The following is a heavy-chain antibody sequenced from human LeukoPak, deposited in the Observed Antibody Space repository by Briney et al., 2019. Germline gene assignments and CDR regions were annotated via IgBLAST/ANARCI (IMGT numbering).Heavy chain of an antibody. CDR1: GFTFSSYA. Sequence: GGSLRLSCSASGFTFSSYAMHWVRQAPAKGLEYVSAISSNGGSTYYADSVKGRFTISRDNSKNTLYLQMSSLRAEDTAVYYCVKDYNWNIFHYWGQGTLVTVSS. CDR2: ISSNGGST. CDR3: VKDYNWNIFHY. V-gene: IGHV3-64D*09. J-gene: IGHJ4*02. D-gene: IGHD1/OR15-1a*01.